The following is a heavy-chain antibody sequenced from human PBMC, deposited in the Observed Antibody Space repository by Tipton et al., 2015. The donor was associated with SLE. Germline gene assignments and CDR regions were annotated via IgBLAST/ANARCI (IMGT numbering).Heavy chain of an antibody. CDR2: IYYSGST. CDR3: ARASRQVVVVAATGYWFDP. J-gene: IGHJ5*02. D-gene: IGHD2-15*01. CDR1: GGSISSYY. Sequence: TLSLTCTVSGGSISSYYWSWIRQPPGKGLEWIGYIYYSGSTNYNPSLKSRVTISVDTSKNQFSLKLSSVTAADTAVYYCARASRQVVVVAATGYWFDPWGQGTLVTVSS. V-gene: IGHV4-59*12.